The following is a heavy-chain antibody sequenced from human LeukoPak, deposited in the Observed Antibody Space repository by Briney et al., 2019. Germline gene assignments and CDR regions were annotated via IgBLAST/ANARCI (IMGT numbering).Heavy chain of an antibody. J-gene: IGHJ4*02. CDR1: GFTFSSYS. CDR2: IKQDGSET. D-gene: IGHD3-10*01. V-gene: IGHV3-7*01. CDR3: TRDALFGSGRTHLDF. Sequence: GGSLRLSCAASGFTFSSYSMNWVRQAPGKGLEWVANIKQDGSETHYVDSVKGRFTISRDNAKNSLSLQMNSLNVDDTGVYFCTRDALFGSGRTHLDFWSQGTLVSVSS.